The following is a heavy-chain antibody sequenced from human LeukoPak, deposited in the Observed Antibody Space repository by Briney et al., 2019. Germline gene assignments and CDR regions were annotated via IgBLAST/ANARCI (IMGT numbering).Heavy chain of an antibody. Sequence: GGSLRLSCADSGFTFNNYDMSWVRQAPGKGLEWVSTISGSGGHTYYADSVKGRFTISRDNSKDTLHLLMNSLRAEDTAVYYCAKDPGVVVVPAARELFDPWGQGTLVTVSS. J-gene: IGHJ5*02. CDR2: ISGSGGHT. CDR1: GFTFNNYD. CDR3: AKDPGVVVVPAARELFDP. D-gene: IGHD2-2*01. V-gene: IGHV3-23*01.